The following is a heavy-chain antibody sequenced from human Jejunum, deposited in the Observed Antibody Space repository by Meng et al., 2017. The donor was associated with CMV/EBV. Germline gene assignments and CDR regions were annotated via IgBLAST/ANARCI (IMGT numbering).Heavy chain of an antibody. CDR2: ISWDSGNI. CDR1: FTFADQA. Sequence: FTFADQAMHWGRQAQGQGLEWVAGISWDSGNIGYADSVKGRFTISRDNAKNSMDLLMNSLRPEDTALYYCSKDGATEVTFGALFDYWGRGTLVTVSS. D-gene: IGHD3-16*01. CDR3: SKDGATEVTFGALFDY. V-gene: IGHV3-9*01. J-gene: IGHJ4*02.